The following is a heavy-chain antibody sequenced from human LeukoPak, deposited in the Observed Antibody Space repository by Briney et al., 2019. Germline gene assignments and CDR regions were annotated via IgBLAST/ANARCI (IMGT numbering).Heavy chain of an antibody. D-gene: IGHD3-22*01. CDR2: ISSSSSYI. CDR1: GFTFSSYS. V-gene: IGHV3-21*01. Sequence: GGSLRLSCAASGFTFSSYSMNWVRQAPGKGLEWVSSISSSSSYIYYADSVKGRFTISRDNAKNSLYLQMNSLRAEDTAVYYCARDRGPPDSSGYPDAFDIWGQGTMVTVSS. J-gene: IGHJ3*02. CDR3: ARDRGPPDSSGYPDAFDI.